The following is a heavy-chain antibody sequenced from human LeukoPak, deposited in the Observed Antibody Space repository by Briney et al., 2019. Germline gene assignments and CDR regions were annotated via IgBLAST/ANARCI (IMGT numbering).Heavy chain of an antibody. CDR3: ARGPPDYYDSSGYPLDY. J-gene: IGHJ4*02. CDR2: IYYSGST. CDR1: GGSISSYY. Sequence: SETLSLTCTVSGGSISSYYWSWIRQPPGKGLEWIGYIYYSGSTNYNPSLKSRVTISVDTSKNQFSLKPSSVTAADTAVYYCARGPPDYYDSSGYPLDYWGQGTLVTVSS. V-gene: IGHV4-59*01. D-gene: IGHD3-22*01.